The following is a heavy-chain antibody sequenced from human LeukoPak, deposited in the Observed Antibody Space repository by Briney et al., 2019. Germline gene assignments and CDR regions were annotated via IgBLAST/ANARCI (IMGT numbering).Heavy chain of an antibody. D-gene: IGHD3-22*01. J-gene: IGHJ3*02. Sequence: GGSLRLSCAASECSFSGSAIHWVRQASGKGLEWVGRIRSKDNNYATAYDASVKGRFTIARDDVKNTAYLQLNSLKTEDTAVYYCIRNHYDSGSAFDIWGQGTMVTLSS. CDR1: ECSFSGSA. V-gene: IGHV3-73*01. CDR3: IRNHYDSGSAFDI. CDR2: IRSKDNNYAT.